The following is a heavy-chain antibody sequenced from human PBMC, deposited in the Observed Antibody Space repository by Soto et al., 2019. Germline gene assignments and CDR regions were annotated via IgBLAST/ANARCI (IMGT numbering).Heavy chain of an antibody. CDR3: VRRHVSATGIDWFDP. CDR1: GYTFTSYA. Sequence: ASVKVSCKASGYTFTSYAMHWVRQAPGQRLEWMGWINAGNGNTKYSQKFQGRVTITRDTSASTAYMELSSLRSGDTAVYYCVRRHVSATGIDWFDPWGQGTLVIVSS. V-gene: IGHV1-3*01. CDR2: INAGNGNT. D-gene: IGHD6-13*01. J-gene: IGHJ5*02.